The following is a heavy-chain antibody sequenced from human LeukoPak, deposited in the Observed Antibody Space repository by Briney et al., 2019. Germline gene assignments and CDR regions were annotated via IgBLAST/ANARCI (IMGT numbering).Heavy chain of an antibody. Sequence: GGSLRLSCAASGFTFSNAWMSWVRQAPGKGLEWVGRIKSKTDGGTTDYAAAVKGSFTISRDDSKNTLYLQLNSLKTEDTDVYYCTTDLSSYDWATGCGQGTLVTVSS. CDR1: GFTFSNAW. V-gene: IGHV3-15*01. D-gene: IGHD3-9*01. J-gene: IGHJ4*02. CDR3: TTDLSSYDWATG. CDR2: IKSKTDGGTT.